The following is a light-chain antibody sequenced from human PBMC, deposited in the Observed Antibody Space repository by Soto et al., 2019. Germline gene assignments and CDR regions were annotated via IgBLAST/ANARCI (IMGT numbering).Light chain of an antibody. J-gene: IGLJ3*02. CDR2: LDRSGSY. CDR3: ETWYSNTHKV. CDR1: SGHSTYI. V-gene: IGLV4-60*02. Sequence: QLVLTQSSSASASLGSSVKLTCILSSGHSTYIIAWHQQQPGKAPRLLMTLDRSGSYNRGSGVPDRFSGSSSGADRYLTISNLQFEDEGDYCCETWYSNTHKVFGGGTKLTVL.